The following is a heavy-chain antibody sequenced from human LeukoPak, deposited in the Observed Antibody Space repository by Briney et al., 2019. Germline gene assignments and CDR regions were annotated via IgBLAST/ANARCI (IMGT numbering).Heavy chain of an antibody. J-gene: IGHJ5*02. CDR2: INHSGST. D-gene: IGHD2-2*01. Sequence: PSETLSLTCAVYGGSFSGYYWSCIRQPPGKGLEWIGEINHSGSTNYNPSLRSRVTISVDTSKNQFSLKLSSVTAADTAVYYCARAGDCSSTSCNSWFDPWGQGTLVTVSS. CDR3: ARAGDCSSTSCNSWFDP. V-gene: IGHV4-34*01. CDR1: GGSFSGYY.